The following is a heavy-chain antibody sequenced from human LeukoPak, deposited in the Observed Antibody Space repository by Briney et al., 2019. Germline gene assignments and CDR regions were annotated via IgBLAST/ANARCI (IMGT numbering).Heavy chain of an antibody. V-gene: IGHV3-30*03. CDR2: ISYDGSNK. CDR3: AMVAAAVTKNWFEP. D-gene: IGHD6-13*01. CDR1: GFTFSSYG. J-gene: IGHJ5*02. Sequence: GGSLRLSCAASGFTFSSYGMHWVRQAPGKGLEWVAVISYDGSNKYYADSVKGRFTISRDNSKNTLYLQMNSLRAEDTAVYYCAMVAAAVTKNWFEPWGQGTLVTVSS.